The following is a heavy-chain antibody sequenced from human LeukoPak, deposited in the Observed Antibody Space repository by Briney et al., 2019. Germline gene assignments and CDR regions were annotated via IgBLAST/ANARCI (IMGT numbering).Heavy chain of an antibody. J-gene: IGHJ4*02. Sequence: GASVKVSCKASGYTFTIYDINWVRQAPGQGLEWKGWINPNNGGTNYTQKFQGRVTMTGDTSINTVYMELSRLKSDDTAVYYCARDPGVSSSGLSYFDYWGQGTLVTVSS. V-gene: IGHV1-2*02. CDR3: ARDPGVSSSGLSYFDY. CDR2: INPNNGGT. CDR1: GYTFTIYD. D-gene: IGHD6-19*01.